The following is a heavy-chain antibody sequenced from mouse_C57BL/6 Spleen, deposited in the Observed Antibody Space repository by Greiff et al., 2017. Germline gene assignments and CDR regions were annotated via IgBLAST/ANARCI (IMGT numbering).Heavy chain of an antibody. V-gene: IGHV10-1*01. CDR3: VRLNTDWYFDV. CDR2: IRSKSNNYAT. Sequence: EVKLLESGGGLVQPKGSLKLSCAASGFSFNTYAMNWVRQAPGKGLEWVARIRSKSNNYATYYADSVKDRFTISRDDSESMLYLQMNNLKTEDTAMYYCVRLNTDWYFDVWGTGTTVTVSS. CDR1: GFSFNTYA. J-gene: IGHJ1*03. D-gene: IGHD1-1*01.